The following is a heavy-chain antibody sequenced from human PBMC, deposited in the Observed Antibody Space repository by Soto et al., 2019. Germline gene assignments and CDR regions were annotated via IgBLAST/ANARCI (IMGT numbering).Heavy chain of an antibody. D-gene: IGHD3-22*01. J-gene: IGHJ5*02. V-gene: IGHV3-23*01. CDR3: AKDLNYYDSSGYYSNWFDP. Sequence: VGSLRLSCAASRFTFSSYAMSWVRQAPGKGLEWVSAISGSGGSTYYADSVKGRFTISRDNSKNTLYLQMNSLRAEDTAVYYCAKDLNYYDSSGYYSNWFDPWGQGTLVTVSS. CDR1: RFTFSSYA. CDR2: ISGSGGST.